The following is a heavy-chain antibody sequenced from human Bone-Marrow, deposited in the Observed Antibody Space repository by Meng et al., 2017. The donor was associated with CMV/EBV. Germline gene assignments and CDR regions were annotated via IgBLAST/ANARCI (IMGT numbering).Heavy chain of an antibody. CDR2: ISSSSSTI. J-gene: IGHJ6*02. D-gene: IGHD3-3*01. Sequence: GGSLGLSFAASGFTFSSYSMNWVRQAPGKGLEWVSYISSSSSTIYYADSVKGRFTISRDNAKNSLYLQMNSLRAEDTAVYYCARAYYVFWSGYFPVYYYYGMDVWGQGTTVTVSS. CDR1: GFTFSSYS. V-gene: IGHV3-48*04. CDR3: ARAYYVFWSGYFPVYYYYGMDV.